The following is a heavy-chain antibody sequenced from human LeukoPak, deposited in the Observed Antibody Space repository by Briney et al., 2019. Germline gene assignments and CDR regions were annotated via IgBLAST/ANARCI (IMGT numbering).Heavy chain of an antibody. CDR2: ISYDGSNK. Sequence: GGSLRLSCAASGLTFRNYGMHWVRQAPGKGLEWVAIISYDGSNKYYADSVRGRFTISKDNSQNTLYLQMNSLRAEDTAVYYCASHRGDYATGYFDYWGQGTLVTVSS. CDR1: GLTFRNYG. CDR3: ASHRGDYATGYFDY. J-gene: IGHJ4*02. D-gene: IGHD1-1*01. V-gene: IGHV3-30*03.